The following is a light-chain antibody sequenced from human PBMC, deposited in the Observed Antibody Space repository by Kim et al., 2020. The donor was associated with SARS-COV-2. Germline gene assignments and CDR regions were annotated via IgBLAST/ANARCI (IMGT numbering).Light chain of an antibody. CDR2: GDD. CDR1: ISNIGSNT. CDR3: ATHDESQVV. Sequence: QSVLTQPPSASGTPGQRVTIFCSGSISNIGSNTVTWYQQLPGAAPKLLIYGDDLRPPRVPDRFSGSKSGTSASLAISGLQSEDEADYYCATHDESQVVFRGGTKVTVL. J-gene: IGLJ3*02. V-gene: IGLV1-44*01.